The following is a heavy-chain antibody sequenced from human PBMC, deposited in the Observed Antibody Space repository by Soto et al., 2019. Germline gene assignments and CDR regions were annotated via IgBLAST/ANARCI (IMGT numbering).Heavy chain of an antibody. V-gene: IGHV3-9*01. CDR3: SRSLDS. CDR1: GFTFDDFA. Sequence: GGSLRLSCVASGFTFDDFAMHWVRQAPGKGLEWVSGMSWNRGSIVYGGSVKGRFTIFRDNARNTLYLQMNSLTAEDSALYYCSRSLDSWGQGTRVTVSS. J-gene: IGHJ4*02. CDR2: MSWNRGSI.